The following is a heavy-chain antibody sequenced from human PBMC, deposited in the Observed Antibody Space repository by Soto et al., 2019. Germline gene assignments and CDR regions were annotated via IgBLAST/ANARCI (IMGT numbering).Heavy chain of an antibody. J-gene: IGHJ4*02. CDR3: ALVVGLYCGADCSMQYFDY. CDR2: IIPIFGTA. Sequence: SVKVSCKASGGTFSRNAISWVRQAPGQGLEWMGGIIPIFGTANYAQKFQGRVTITADESTRTAYMEMSSLRSEDTAVYYCALVVGLYCGADCSMQYFDYWGQGTRVTVSS. V-gene: IGHV1-69*13. D-gene: IGHD2-21*02. CDR1: GGTFSRNA.